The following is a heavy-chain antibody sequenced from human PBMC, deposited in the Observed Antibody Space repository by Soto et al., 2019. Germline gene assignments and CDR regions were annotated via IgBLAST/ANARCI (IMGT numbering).Heavy chain of an antibody. D-gene: IGHD3-10*01. V-gene: IGHV3-11*01. CDR2: ISSSGSTI. Sequence: TGGSLRLSCAASGFTFSDYYMSWIRQAPGKGLEWVSYISSSGSTIYYADSVKGRFTISRDNAKNSLYLQMNSLRAEDTAVYYCARALPLVRGVISYYFDYWGQGTLVTVSS. CDR3: ARALPLVRGVISYYFDY. J-gene: IGHJ4*02. CDR1: GFTFSDYY.